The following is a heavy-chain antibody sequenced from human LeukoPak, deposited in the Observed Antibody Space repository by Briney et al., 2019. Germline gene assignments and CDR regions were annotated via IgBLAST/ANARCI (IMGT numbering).Heavy chain of an antibody. Sequence: ASVKVSGKASGYTLSSYGISWVRQAPGQGLEWMGWISAYNGNTKYAQKLQGRVTMTTDTSTSTVYMEPRSLRSDDTAVYYCARDLGGRWDCFDYWGQGTLVTVSS. D-gene: IGHD3-16*01. CDR1: GYTLSSYG. CDR3: ARDLGGRWDCFDY. V-gene: IGHV1-18*01. J-gene: IGHJ4*02. CDR2: ISAYNGNT.